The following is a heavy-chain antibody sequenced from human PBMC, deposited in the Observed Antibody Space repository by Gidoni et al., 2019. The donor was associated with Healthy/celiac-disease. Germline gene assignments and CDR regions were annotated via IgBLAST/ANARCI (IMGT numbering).Heavy chain of an antibody. CDR2: INWNGGST. J-gene: IGHJ6*02. D-gene: IGHD5-12*01. CDR1: GFTFDDYG. Sequence: EVQLVESGGGVVRPGGSLRLSCAASGFTFDDYGMSWVRQAPGKGLGWCSGINWNGGSTGYADSVKGRFTISRDNAKNSLYLQMNSLRAEDTALYYCARGRGYSGYENYYYYGMDVWGQGTTVTVSS. V-gene: IGHV3-20*04. CDR3: ARGRGYSGYENYYYYGMDV.